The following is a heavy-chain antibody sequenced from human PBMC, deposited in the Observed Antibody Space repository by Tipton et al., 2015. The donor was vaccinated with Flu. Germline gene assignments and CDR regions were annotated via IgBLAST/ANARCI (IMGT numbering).Heavy chain of an antibody. CDR2: VYDDGRT. Sequence: SLRLSCAVSGFTVSTSYMSWVRQPPGKGLERVSIVYDDGRTYYADSVEGRFAISRDNSKNILYLQMNSLRADDTAVYFCARDEGGTYPDWSQGTLVTVSS. J-gene: IGHJ4*02. CDR3: ARDEGGTYPD. V-gene: IGHV3-53*01. CDR1: GFTVSTSY. D-gene: IGHD1-14*01.